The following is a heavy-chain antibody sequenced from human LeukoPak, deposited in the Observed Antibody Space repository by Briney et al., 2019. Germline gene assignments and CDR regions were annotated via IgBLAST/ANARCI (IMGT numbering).Heavy chain of an antibody. CDR1: GGSFSGYY. V-gene: IGHV4-34*01. J-gene: IGHJ4*02. D-gene: IGHD3-3*01. Sequence: PSETLSLTCAVYGGSFSGYYWSWIRQPPGKGLEWIGEINHSGSTNYNPSLKSRVTISVDTSKNQFSLKLSSVTAADTAVYYCARVGITIFGVVTTIDYWGQGTLVTVSS. CDR3: ARVGITIFGVVTTIDY. CDR2: INHSGST.